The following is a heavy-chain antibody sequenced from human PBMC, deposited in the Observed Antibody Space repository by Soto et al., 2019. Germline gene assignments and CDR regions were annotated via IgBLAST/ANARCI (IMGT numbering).Heavy chain of an antibody. V-gene: IGHV3-23*01. CDR3: AKDRGIAARWGHNWFDP. CDR2: ISGSGGST. D-gene: IGHD6-6*01. Sequence: EGSLRLSCAASGFTFSSYAMSWVRQAPGKGLEWVSAISGSGGSTYYADSVKGRFTISRDNSKNTLYLQMNSLRAEDTAVYYCAKDRGIAARWGHNWFDPWGQGTLVTVSS. J-gene: IGHJ5*02. CDR1: GFTFSSYA.